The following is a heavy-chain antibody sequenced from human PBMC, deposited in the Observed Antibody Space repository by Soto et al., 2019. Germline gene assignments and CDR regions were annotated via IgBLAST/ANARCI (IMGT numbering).Heavy chain of an antibody. D-gene: IGHD5-18*01. CDR2: IYPYDSDT. V-gene: IGHV5-51*01. CDR3: ARATNISTYRDYYFDD. Sequence: KIYCQTSGYDFSVSWIGWVRQMPGKGLEWVGLIYPYDSDTRYSPSLQGHVVISVDKAINTAFLQWSGLQASDSAVYYCARATNISTYRDYYFDDWGQGTLVTVSS. J-gene: IGHJ4*02. CDR1: GYDFSVSW.